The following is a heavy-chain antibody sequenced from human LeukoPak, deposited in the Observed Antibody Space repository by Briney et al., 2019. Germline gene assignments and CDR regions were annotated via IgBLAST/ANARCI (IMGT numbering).Heavy chain of an antibody. J-gene: IGHJ4*02. D-gene: IGHD3-16*01. Sequence: GASVKVSSKASGYTFTSYYVHWVRQAPGQGLEWMAIINPSGGSRSYAQKFQGRVTLTRDTSTSTVYMELSSLRSEDTAVYYCARDWGTRDYFDYWGQGTLVTVSS. CDR3: ARDWGTRDYFDY. CDR2: INPSGGSR. V-gene: IGHV1-46*01. CDR1: GYTFTSYY.